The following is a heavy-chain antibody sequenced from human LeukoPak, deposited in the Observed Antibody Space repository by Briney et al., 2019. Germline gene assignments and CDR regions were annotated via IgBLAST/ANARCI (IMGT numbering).Heavy chain of an antibody. V-gene: IGHV3-74*01. CDR3: ARAVAGKPPDY. CDR2: INSDGSST. D-gene: IGHD6-19*01. Sequence: GGSLILSCAASGFTFSSYWMHWVRQAPGKVLVWVSRINSDGSSTSYADSVKGRFTISRDNAKNTLYLQMNSLRAEDTAVYYCARAVAGKPPDYWGQGTLVTVSS. CDR1: GFTFSSYW. J-gene: IGHJ4*02.